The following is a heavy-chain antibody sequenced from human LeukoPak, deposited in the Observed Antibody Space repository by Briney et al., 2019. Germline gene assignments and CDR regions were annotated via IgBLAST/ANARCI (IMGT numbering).Heavy chain of an antibody. V-gene: IGHV3-7*01. CDR2: IKQDGSEK. CDR3: ARGGDYGDYDFFDY. CDR1: GFIYRSYW. Sequence: PGVSLRLLCASWGFIYRSYWLIWVREARGKGLEGVANIKQDGSEKYYVDSVKGRFTISRDNAKNSLYLQMNSLRAEDTAVYYCARGGDYGDYDFFDYWGQGTLVTVSS. D-gene: IGHD4-17*01. J-gene: IGHJ4*02.